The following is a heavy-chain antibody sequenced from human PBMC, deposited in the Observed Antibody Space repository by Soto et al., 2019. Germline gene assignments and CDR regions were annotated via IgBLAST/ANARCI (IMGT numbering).Heavy chain of an antibody. V-gene: IGHV3-48*02. Sequence: GGSLRLSCAASGFTFSSYSMNWVRQAPGKGLEWVSYISSSSSTIYYADSVKGRFTISRDNAKNSLYLQMNSLRDEDTAVYYCARVVVGRDDAVYDPDAFDIWGQGTMVTVSS. CDR1: GFTFSSYS. CDR3: ARVVVGRDDAVYDPDAFDI. CDR2: ISSSSSTI. D-gene: IGHD2-15*01. J-gene: IGHJ3*02.